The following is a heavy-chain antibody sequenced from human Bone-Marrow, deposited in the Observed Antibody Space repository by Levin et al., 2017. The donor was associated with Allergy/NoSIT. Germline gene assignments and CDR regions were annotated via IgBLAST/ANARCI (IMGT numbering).Heavy chain of an antibody. V-gene: IGHV4-59*01. D-gene: IGHD3-22*01. Sequence: GSLRLSCTVSGDSITDYYWNWLRQSPEKGLEWIGYIYYTETTNYNPSLKSRVTILKDTSKNQFSLKLTSVTAADTAVYYCARSRHSYPYEPFAVWGQGTTVIVSS. CDR1: GDSITDYY. J-gene: IGHJ3*01. CDR3: ARSRHSYPYEPFAV. CDR2: IYYTETT.